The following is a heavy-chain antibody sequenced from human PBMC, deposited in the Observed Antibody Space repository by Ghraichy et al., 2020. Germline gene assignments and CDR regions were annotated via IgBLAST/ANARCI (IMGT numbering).Heavy chain of an antibody. CDR1: GGTFNTYA. V-gene: IGHV1-69*13. Sequence: SVKVSCKGSGGTFNTYAVYWVRQAPEQGLEWMGGIIPIFGTANYAQRFQGRVRITADESTSTAYMELSSLRSEDTAVYYCAVVSFGVVRGRPGYFYYYGMDVWGQGTTVTVSS. D-gene: IGHD3-3*01. CDR3: AVVSFGVVRGRPGYFYYYGMDV. J-gene: IGHJ6*02. CDR2: IIPIFGTA.